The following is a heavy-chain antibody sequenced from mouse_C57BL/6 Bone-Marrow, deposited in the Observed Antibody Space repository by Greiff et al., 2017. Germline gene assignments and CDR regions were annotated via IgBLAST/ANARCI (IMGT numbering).Heavy chain of an antibody. Sequence: EVQLVESGGDLVKPGGSLKLSCAASGFTFSSYGMSWVRQTPDKRLEWVATISSGGSYTYYPDSVKGRFTISRDNAKNTLYLQMSSLKSEDTAMCYCARRGTSWYFDVWGTGTTVTVSS. J-gene: IGHJ1*03. V-gene: IGHV5-6*01. CDR1: GFTFSSYG. CDR2: ISSGGSYT. D-gene: IGHD3-3*01. CDR3: ARRGTSWYFDV.